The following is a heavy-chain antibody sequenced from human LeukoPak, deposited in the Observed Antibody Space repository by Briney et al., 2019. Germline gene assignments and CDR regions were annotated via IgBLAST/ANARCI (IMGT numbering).Heavy chain of an antibody. CDR2: ISYSGTT. D-gene: IGHD2-15*01. V-gene: IGHV4-59*01. J-gene: IGHJ4*02. CDR3: ARDQGSCGGGSCYPWLAY. CDR1: GGSISSDY. Sequence: PSETLSLTCTVSGGSISSDYWSWIRQPPGKGLEWIGSISYSGTTNYNPSLKSRVTISVDTSKTHFSLKLTSVTAADTAMYHCARDQGSCGGGSCYPWLAYWGQGTLVTVSS.